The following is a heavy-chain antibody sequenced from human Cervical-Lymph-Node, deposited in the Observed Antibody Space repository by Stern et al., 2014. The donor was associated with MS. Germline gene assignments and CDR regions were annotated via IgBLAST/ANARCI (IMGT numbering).Heavy chain of an antibody. Sequence: QVQLQESGPGLVKPSQTLSLTCTVSGGSISSGGYYWSWIRQHPGKGLEWIGYIYYSGSTHYNPSLKSRVAIAFDASKNQFSLNLSSVTAADTAVYYCSRASGNYADYYHFYGLDVWGQGTTVTVSS. CDR2: IYYSGST. V-gene: IGHV4-31*03. CDR3: SRASGNYADYYHFYGLDV. CDR1: GGSISSGGYY. D-gene: IGHD1-26*01. J-gene: IGHJ6*02.